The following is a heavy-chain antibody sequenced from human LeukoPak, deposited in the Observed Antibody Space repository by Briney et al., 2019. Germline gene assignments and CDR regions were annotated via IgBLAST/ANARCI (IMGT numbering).Heavy chain of an antibody. D-gene: IGHD2-15*01. CDR1: GFTISSNY. V-gene: IGHV3-53*01. CDR2: FYSGGST. Sequence: GGSLRLSCAASGFTISSNYMSWVRLAPGKGLEWVSVFYSGGSTYYADSVKGRFTISRDNSKNTLYLQMNSLRAEDTAVYYCARDRGGEYYFDYWGQGTLVTVSS. J-gene: IGHJ4*02. CDR3: ARDRGGEYYFDY.